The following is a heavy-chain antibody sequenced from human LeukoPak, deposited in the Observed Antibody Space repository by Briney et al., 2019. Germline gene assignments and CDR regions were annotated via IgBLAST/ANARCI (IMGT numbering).Heavy chain of an antibody. J-gene: IGHJ4*01. Sequence: PGGSLRLSCATSGFTFSSYVMSWVRQAPGKGLQWVSSISASGLSTYYADSVKGRFTISGDNSKNTLYLQLNSLRAEDTAIYYCAKGFSSGRYYRAFDYWGQGTLVTVSS. CDR3: AKGFSSGRYYRAFDY. CDR2: ISASGLST. D-gene: IGHD6-19*01. V-gene: IGHV3-23*01. CDR1: GFTFSSYV.